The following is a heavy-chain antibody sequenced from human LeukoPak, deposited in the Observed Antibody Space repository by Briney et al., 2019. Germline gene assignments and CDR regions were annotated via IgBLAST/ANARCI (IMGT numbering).Heavy chain of an antibody. D-gene: IGHD3-22*01. CDR2: IYYSGRT. J-gene: IGHJ4*02. CDR1: GGSISSSSYY. Sequence: PSETLSLTCTVSGGSISSSSYYWGWIRQPPGKGLEWIGSIYYSGRTYYNSSLESRVTISIDTSKNQFPLKLRSVTAADTAVYYCARQGYSDNSGYYSALEYWGQGTLLTVSS. V-gene: IGHV4-39*01. CDR3: ARQGYSDNSGYYSALEY.